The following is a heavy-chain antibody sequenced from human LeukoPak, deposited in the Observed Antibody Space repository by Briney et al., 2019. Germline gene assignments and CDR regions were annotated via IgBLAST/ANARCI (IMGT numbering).Heavy chain of an antibody. D-gene: IGHD2-8*01. V-gene: IGHV3-30*02. J-gene: IGHJ5*02. CDR3: AKGRGCANGVCYVFDP. Sequence: GGSLRLSCAASGFTFSGYGMHWVRQAPGKGLEWVAFIRYDGSNKYYADSVKGRFTISRDNSKNTLYLQMNSLRVEYTAVYYCAKGRGCANGVCYVFDPWGQGTLVTVSS. CDR2: IRYDGSNK. CDR1: GFTFSGYG.